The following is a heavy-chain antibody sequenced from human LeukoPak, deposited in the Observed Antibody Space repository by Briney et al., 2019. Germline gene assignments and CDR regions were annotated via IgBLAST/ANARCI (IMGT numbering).Heavy chain of an antibody. CDR3: ARQGGTRGYSYGYRDYYYYYGMDV. D-gene: IGHD5-18*01. CDR1: GGSFSGYY. Sequence: SETLSLTCAVYGGSFSGYYWSLIRQPPGKGLEWIGEINHSGSTNYNPSLKSRVTISVDTSKNQFSLKLSSVTAADTAVYYCARQGGTRGYSYGYRDYYYYYGMDVWGQGTTVTVSS. CDR2: INHSGST. V-gene: IGHV4-34*01. J-gene: IGHJ6*02.